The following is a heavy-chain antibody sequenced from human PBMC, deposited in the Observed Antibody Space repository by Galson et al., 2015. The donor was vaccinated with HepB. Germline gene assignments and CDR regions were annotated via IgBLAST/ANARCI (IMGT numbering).Heavy chain of an antibody. CDR1: GYTFTSYG. Sequence: SVKVSCKASGYTFTSYGISWVRQAPGQGLEWMGWISAHSGNTKYAQKVQGRVTMTTDTSTSTAYMELRSLRSDDTAVYYCVRVDRRDYDFSSGYYFYYYMDVWGKGTTVTVSS. J-gene: IGHJ6*03. CDR3: VRVDRRDYDFSSGYYFYYYMDV. V-gene: IGHV1-18*01. D-gene: IGHD3-3*01. CDR2: ISAHSGNT.